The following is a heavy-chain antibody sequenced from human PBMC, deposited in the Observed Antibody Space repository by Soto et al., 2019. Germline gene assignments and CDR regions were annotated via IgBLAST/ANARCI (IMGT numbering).Heavy chain of an antibody. CDR1: GGSVNGYY. D-gene: IGHD3-3*01. V-gene: IGHV4-34*01. Sequence: SETLSLTCAVYGGSVNGYYWNWIRQPPGKGLEWIGKINHTVGTHYNPSLKSRVTMSVDTSKNQFSLRLSSVTAADTAIYYCATSITVFGLLIPPFDPWGQGTTVTVSS. J-gene: IGHJ5*02. CDR3: ATSITVFGLLIPPFDP. CDR2: INHTVGT.